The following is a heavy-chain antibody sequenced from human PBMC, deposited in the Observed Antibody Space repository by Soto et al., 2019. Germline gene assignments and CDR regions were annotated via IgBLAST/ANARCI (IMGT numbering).Heavy chain of an antibody. CDR1: GGTFSSYA. J-gene: IGHJ6*02. Sequence: VQLVQSGAEVKKPGSSVKVSCKASGGTFSSYAISWVRQAPGQGLEWMGGIIPIFGTANYAQKFQGRVTITADESTSTAYMELSSLRSEDTAVYYCARAFHYGDYANYYYYGMDVWGQGTTVTVSS. CDR3: ARAFHYGDYANYYYYGMDV. CDR2: IIPIFGTA. V-gene: IGHV1-69*01. D-gene: IGHD4-17*01.